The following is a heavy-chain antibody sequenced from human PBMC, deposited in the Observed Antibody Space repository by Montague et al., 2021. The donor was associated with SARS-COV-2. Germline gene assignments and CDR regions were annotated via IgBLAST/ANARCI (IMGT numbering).Heavy chain of an antibody. J-gene: IGHJ4*02. CDR1: GYSGSHYY. Sequence: ETLSLTCTISGYSGSHYYWSFIRQTPGKGLEWIGFVSSGGNTNYNPSLKNRVSISMDTSKSQFSLKLTSVTAADTAVYFCAGGSGWMPDSWGQGTLVTVSS. CDR3: AGGSGWMPDS. V-gene: IGHV4-59*02. D-gene: IGHD3-3*01. CDR2: VSSGGNT.